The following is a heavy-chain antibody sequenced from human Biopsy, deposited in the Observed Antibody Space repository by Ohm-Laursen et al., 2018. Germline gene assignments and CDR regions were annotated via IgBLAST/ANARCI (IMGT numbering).Heavy chain of an antibody. D-gene: IGHD3-3*01. CDR2: VFNGGII. CDR1: GGSIISYH. CDR3: ARTPRDSFWSGSYKKGLWFDP. J-gene: IGHJ5*02. V-gene: IGHV4-59*01. Sequence: SETLSLTCTVSGGSIISYHWTWIRQPPGKGLEWIGHVFNGGIINYNPSLKSRVTISKDTSKNQFSLQVNSVTAADTAVYYRARTPRDSFWSGSYKKGLWFDPWGQGTLVIVSS.